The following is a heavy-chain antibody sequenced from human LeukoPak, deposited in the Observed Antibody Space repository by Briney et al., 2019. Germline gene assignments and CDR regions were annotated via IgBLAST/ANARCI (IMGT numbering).Heavy chain of an antibody. J-gene: IGHJ4*02. CDR3: AKDAQRGFDCSNSLEY. D-gene: IGHD4-11*01. CDR2: IWSDGTEK. CDR1: GFTYSHFG. V-gene: IGHV3-33*06. Sequence: PGGSLRLSCAASGFTYSHFGMHWVRQAPGKGLEWVAVIWSDGTEKYYGDAVKGRFTISRDNSRNTLYLQMNNLRDDDTAVYYCAKDAQRGFDCSNSLEYWGQGTLVIVSS.